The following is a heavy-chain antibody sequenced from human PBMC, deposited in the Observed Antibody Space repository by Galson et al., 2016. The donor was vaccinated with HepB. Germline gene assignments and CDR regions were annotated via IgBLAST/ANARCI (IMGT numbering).Heavy chain of an antibody. J-gene: IGHJ3*02. V-gene: IGHV1-24*01. Sequence: SVKVSCKVSGYTLTELSMQWVRQAPGKGLEWMGGFDPEDVETIYAQKFQGRVTMTEDTSTDTAYMDLSSPRSEDTAVYYCATVPKSDYGDYDGDAFDIWGQGTMVTVSS. CDR3: ATVPKSDYGDYDGDAFDI. CDR1: GYTLTELS. CDR2: FDPEDVET. D-gene: IGHD4-17*01.